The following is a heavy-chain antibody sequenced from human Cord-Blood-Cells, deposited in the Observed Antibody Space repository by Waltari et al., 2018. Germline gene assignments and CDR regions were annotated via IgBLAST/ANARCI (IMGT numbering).Heavy chain of an antibody. D-gene: IGHD1-26*01. CDR3: AREVGAVARGDVNWFDP. CDR2: NNHSGST. Sequence: QVLLQQWGAGLLKPSETLSLTCAVYGGSFSGYYWSWIRQPPGKGLEWIGENNHSGSTNYNPSLKSRVTISVDTSKNQFSLKLSSVTAADTAVYYCAREVGAVARGDVNWFDPWGQGTLVTVSS. J-gene: IGHJ5*02. CDR1: GGSFSGYY. V-gene: IGHV4-34*01.